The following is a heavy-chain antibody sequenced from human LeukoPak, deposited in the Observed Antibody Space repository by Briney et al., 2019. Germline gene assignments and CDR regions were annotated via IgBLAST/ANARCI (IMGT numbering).Heavy chain of an antibody. CDR1: GFTFSSSW. V-gene: IGHV3-7*02. Sequence: GGSLRLSCAASGFTFSSSWMSWVRLAPGRGLEWVANIKQDGSEKYYVDSVKGRFTISRDNAKSSLYLQMNSLRDEDTAVYYCARNYGGNSASWGQGTLVTVSS. CDR3: ARNYGGNSAS. D-gene: IGHD4-23*01. CDR2: IKQDGSEK. J-gene: IGHJ4*02.